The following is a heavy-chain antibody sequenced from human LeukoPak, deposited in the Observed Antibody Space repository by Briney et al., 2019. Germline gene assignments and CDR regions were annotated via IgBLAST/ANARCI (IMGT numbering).Heavy chain of an antibody. Sequence: GGTLRLSCAASGFALTSFGVSWVRQAPGKGLEWVSAITGSGGNTNYADSVKGRFTISRDNSRNTLYLQMKSLGVEDTAVYYCAKVLFGESDAFDIWGHGTMVIVSS. CDR2: ITGSGGNT. J-gene: IGHJ3*02. CDR1: GFALTSFG. V-gene: IGHV3-23*01. CDR3: AKVLFGESDAFDI. D-gene: IGHD3-10*01.